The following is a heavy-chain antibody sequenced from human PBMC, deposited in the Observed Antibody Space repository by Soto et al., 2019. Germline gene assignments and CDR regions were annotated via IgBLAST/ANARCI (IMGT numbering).Heavy chain of an antibody. CDR3: ARDKRDLRFLEWSYYFDY. J-gene: IGHJ4*02. CDR1: AFTFRSYA. D-gene: IGHD3-3*01. V-gene: IGHV3-30-3*01. CDR2: ISYDGSNK. Sequence: PGGSLRLSCAASAFTFRSYAMHWVRQAPGKGLEWVAVISYDGSNKYYADSVKGRFTISRDNSKNTLYLQMNSLRAEDTAVYYCARDKRDLRFLEWSYYFDYWGQGTLVTVSS.